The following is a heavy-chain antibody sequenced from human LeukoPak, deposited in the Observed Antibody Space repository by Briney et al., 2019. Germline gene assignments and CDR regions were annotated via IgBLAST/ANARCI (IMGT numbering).Heavy chain of an antibody. CDR3: ARVDGSGSLWGYYYYMDV. J-gene: IGHJ6*03. D-gene: IGHD3-10*01. Sequence: SVKVSCKASGGTFSSYAISWVRQAPGQGLEWMGGIIPIFGTANYAQKFQGRVTITADESTSTAYMELSSLRSEDTAVYYCARVDGSGSLWGYYYYMDVWGKGTTVTVSS. CDR1: GGTFSSYA. CDR2: IIPIFGTA. V-gene: IGHV1-69*13.